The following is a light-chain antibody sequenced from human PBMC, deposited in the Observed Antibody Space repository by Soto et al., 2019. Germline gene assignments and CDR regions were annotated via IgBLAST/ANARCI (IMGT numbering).Light chain of an antibody. J-gene: IGKJ2*01. Sequence: EIVLTQSPATLSLSPGERATLSCRAGQSISTYLAWYQQKSGQAPRLLIYGASTRATGIPARFSGSGSGTEFTLTISNLQSEDFALYYCQHYFNWPYTFGQGTKVDIK. CDR2: GAS. CDR1: QSISTY. V-gene: IGKV3-15*01. CDR3: QHYFNWPYT.